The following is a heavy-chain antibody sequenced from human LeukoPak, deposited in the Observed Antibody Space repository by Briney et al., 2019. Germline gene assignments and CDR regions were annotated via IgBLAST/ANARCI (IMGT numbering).Heavy chain of an antibody. CDR3: ARRWFGDLGDAFDI. CDR2: ISAYNGNT. J-gene: IGHJ3*02. V-gene: IGHV1-18*01. Sequence: ASVKVSCKASGYSFTSNVISWVRQAPGQGLEWMGWISAYNGNTNYAQKLQGRVTMTTDTSTSTAYMELRSLRSDDTAVYYCARRWFGDLGDAFDIWGQGTMVTVSS. CDR1: GYSFTSNV. D-gene: IGHD3-10*01.